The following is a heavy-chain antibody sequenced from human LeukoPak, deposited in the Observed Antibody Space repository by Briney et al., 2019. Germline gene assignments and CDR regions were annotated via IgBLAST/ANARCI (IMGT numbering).Heavy chain of an antibody. J-gene: IGHJ5*02. CDR3: AKGSSGYFADL. Sequence: PGGSLRLSCKASRFIFNTFRLLWVRQAPGKRLESVSAISNDGGGTTYADFVKGRFTISRDNSKNTLFLQMNSLRAEDTALYYCAKGSSGYFADLWGQGTLVTVSS. V-gene: IGHV3-23*01. D-gene: IGHD3-22*01. CDR1: RFIFNTFR. CDR2: ISNDGGGT.